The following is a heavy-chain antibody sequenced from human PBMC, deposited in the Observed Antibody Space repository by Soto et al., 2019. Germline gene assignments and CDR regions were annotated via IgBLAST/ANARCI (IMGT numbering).Heavy chain of an antibody. Sequence: EVQLVESGGGLVQPGWSLRLSCAASGFTFSSYWMHWVRQAPGKGLVWVSRIYTDGSRADYADSVKGRFTISRDNAKNTVYLQVNSLGAEDTDVYYCARGARNYYYFDSWGQGTLITVSS. CDR2: IYTDGSRA. CDR1: GFTFSSYW. CDR3: ARGARNYYYFDS. V-gene: IGHV3-74*01. J-gene: IGHJ4*02. D-gene: IGHD1-7*01.